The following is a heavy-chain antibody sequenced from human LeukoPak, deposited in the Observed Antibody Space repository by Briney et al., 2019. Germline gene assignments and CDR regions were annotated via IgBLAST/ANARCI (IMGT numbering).Heavy chain of an antibody. CDR1: GGSISTSNYY. J-gene: IGHJ2*01. V-gene: IGHV4-39*01. Sequence: SETLSLTCTVSGGSISTSNYYWGWIRQPPGKGLEWIGNIFYSGSTYYSPSLKSRVTISLDTSRNQFSLKLSSVTAADTAVYYCARHSFDLWGRGTLVTVSS. CDR2: IFYSGST. CDR3: ARHSFDL.